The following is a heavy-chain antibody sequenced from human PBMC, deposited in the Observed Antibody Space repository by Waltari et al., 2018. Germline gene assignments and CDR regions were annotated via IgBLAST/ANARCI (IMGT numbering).Heavy chain of an antibody. Sequence: EVQLVESGGGLVQPGGSLRLSCAASGFTFSSYAMSWVRQAPGKGLEWVSAISGSGGSTYYADSVKGRFTISRDNSKNTLYLQMNSLRAEDTAVYYCAKRRKYLGGYGDYYYYMDVWGKGTTVTVSS. J-gene: IGHJ6*03. V-gene: IGHV3-23*04. CDR3: AKRRKYLGGYGDYYYYMDV. D-gene: IGHD5-12*01. CDR1: GFTFSSYA. CDR2: ISGSGGST.